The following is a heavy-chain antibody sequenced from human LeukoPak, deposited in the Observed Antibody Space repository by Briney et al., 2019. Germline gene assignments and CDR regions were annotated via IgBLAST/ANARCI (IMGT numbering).Heavy chain of an antibody. CDR2: IYYSGST. J-gene: IGHJ4*02. CDR3: AREASGWYYDY. V-gene: IGHV4-59*01. Sequence: SETLSLTCTVSGGSISSYYWSWIRQPPGKGLEWIGYIYYSGSTNYNPSLKSRVTISVDTSKNQFSLKLSSVTAADTAVYYCAREASGWYYDYWGQGTLLTVSS. CDR1: GGSISSYY. D-gene: IGHD6-19*01.